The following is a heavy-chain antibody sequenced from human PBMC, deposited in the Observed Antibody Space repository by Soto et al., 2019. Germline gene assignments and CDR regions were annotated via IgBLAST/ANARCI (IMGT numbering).Heavy chain of an antibody. CDR1: GVSISRGGYY. J-gene: IGHJ4*02. V-gene: IGHV4-31*01. Sequence: SETLSLTCTVSGVSISRGGYYWSWIRQHPGKGLEWIGYIYYSGSTYYNPSLKSQLTISVDTSKNQFSLKLTSVTAADTAVYYCARTPDVWGQGTLVTVS. CDR2: IYYSGST. CDR3: ARTPDV.